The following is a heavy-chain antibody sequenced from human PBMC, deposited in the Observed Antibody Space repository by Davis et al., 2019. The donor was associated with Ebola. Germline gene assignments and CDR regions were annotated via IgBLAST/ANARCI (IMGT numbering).Heavy chain of an antibody. CDR1: GGTFSSYA. J-gene: IGHJ6*02. CDR2: IIPIFGGT. Sequence: SVTVSCKPAGGTFSSYAVSWLRQAPGHGLEWLGGIIPIFGGTKYAQRFQGRVTITADKSTTAVYMELSSLRSEDTAVYYCARDECRGSSCQHLYAMDVWGQGTSVTVSS. V-gene: IGHV1-69*06. CDR3: ARDECRGSSCQHLYAMDV. D-gene: IGHD2-15*01.